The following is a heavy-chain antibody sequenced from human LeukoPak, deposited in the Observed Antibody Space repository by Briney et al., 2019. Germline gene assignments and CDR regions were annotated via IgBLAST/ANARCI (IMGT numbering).Heavy chain of an antibody. J-gene: IGHJ4*02. CDR2: INIGGTNT. Sequence: KPGGSLRLSCAASGFTFNDYYMSWIRQAPGKGLEWLSYINIGGTNTHYADSVKGRFTISRDNAKNSLSLQMNSLRTEDTALYFCARALRVRGLIPYFDSWGQGTLVIVSS. CDR3: ARALRVRGLIPYFDS. D-gene: IGHD3-10*01. V-gene: IGHV3-11*01. CDR1: GFTFNDYY.